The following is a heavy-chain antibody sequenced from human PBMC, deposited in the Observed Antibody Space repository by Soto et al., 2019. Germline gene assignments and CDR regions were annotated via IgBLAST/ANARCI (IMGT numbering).Heavy chain of an antibody. J-gene: IGHJ5*02. CDR1: GFTFSSSW. Sequence: LRLSCAASGFTFSSSWMHWVRQSPGGGLVWVSRIKPDGTYTTYADSVKGRFTISRDNAKNTLSLQMNSLTAEDTAVYYCAGGGSGYYNLWGQGTLVTVSS. V-gene: IGHV3-74*01. CDR3: AGGGSGYYNL. CDR2: IKPDGTYT. D-gene: IGHD3-22*01.